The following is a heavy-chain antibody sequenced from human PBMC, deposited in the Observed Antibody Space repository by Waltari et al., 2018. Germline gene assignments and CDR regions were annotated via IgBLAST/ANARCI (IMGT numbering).Heavy chain of an antibody. CDR2: ISSRSSTI. J-gene: IGHJ3*02. CDR1: GFTFSSYS. V-gene: IGHV3-48*04. Sequence: EVQLVESGGGLVQPGGCLRVSWAASGFTFSSYSMNWVRQATGKGLEWVSYISSRSSTIYYADSVKGRFTISRDNAKNSLYLQMNSLRAEDTAVYYCAREWVDAFDIWGKGTTVTISS. CDR3: AREWVDAFDI.